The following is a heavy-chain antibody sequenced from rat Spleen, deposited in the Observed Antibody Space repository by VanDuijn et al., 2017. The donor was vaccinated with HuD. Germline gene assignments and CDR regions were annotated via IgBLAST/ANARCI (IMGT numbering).Heavy chain of an antibody. D-gene: IGHD1-2*01. CDR1: GFTFSNYA. CDR2: ISTGGGNT. V-gene: IGHV5S13*01. Sequence: EVQLVESGGGLVQPGRSLKLSCEASGFTFSNYAMAWVRQAPTKCLEWIASISTGGGNTYYRDSVKGRFTISRDNAKNTQYLQMDSLRSEDTATYYCARDYSNYFPYWYFDFWGPGTMVTVSS. CDR3: ARDYSNYFPYWYFDF. J-gene: IGHJ1*01.